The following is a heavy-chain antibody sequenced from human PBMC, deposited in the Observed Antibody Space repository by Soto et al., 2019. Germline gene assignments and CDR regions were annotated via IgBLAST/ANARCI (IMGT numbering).Heavy chain of an antibody. J-gene: IGHJ6*02. D-gene: IGHD6-19*01. Sequence: PGESLKISCKGSGYSFTSYWIGWVRQMPGKGLEWMGIIYPGDSDTRYSPSFRGQVTISADKSISTAYLQWSSLKASDTAIYYCARLGIAVAGTYGMDVWGQGTTVTVSS. V-gene: IGHV5-51*01. CDR1: GYSFTSYW. CDR3: ARLGIAVAGTYGMDV. CDR2: IYPGDSDT.